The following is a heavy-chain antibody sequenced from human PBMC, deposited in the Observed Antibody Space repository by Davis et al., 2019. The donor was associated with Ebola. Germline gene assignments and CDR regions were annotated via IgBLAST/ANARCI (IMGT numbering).Heavy chain of an antibody. J-gene: IGHJ4*02. CDR2: IYYSGST. CDR3: AREIVGLYYFDY. D-gene: IGHD1-26*01. V-gene: IGHV4-59*11. CDR1: GGSISTHY. Sequence: SETLSLTCTVSGGSISTHYWSWIRQPPGKGLEWIGYIYYSGSTTYNPSLRSRVTISVDTSKNQFSLKLSSVTAADTAVYYCAREIVGLYYFDYWGQGTLVTVSS.